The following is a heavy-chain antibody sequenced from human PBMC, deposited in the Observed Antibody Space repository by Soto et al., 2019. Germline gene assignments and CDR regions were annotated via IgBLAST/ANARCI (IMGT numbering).Heavy chain of an antibody. D-gene: IGHD3-10*01. V-gene: IGHV1-69*02. J-gene: IGHJ4*02. CDR2: VIPMVGMS. CDR3: ATNYGSGSAHFDY. Sequence: QVQLVQSGAEVKKPGSSVKVSCTASGGTFNFYSISWVRQAPGQGLEWVGRVIPMVGMSEYAQKCQGRVTITADKSTSTAYMNLRSLRSEDTAVYYCATNYGSGSAHFDYWGPGTLVTVSS. CDR1: GGTFNFYS.